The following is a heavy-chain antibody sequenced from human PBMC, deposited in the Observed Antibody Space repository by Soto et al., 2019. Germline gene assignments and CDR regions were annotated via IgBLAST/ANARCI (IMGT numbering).Heavy chain of an antibody. CDR3: ATPRTKDYGDHAFDY. V-gene: IGHV3-23*01. D-gene: IGHD4-17*01. CDR2: ISGSGGST. J-gene: IGHJ4*02. CDR1: GFTFSSYA. Sequence: GGSLRLSCAASGFTFSSYAMSWVRQAPGKGLEWVSAISGSGGSTYYADSVKGRFTISRDNSKNTLYLQMNSLRAEDKAVYYCATPRTKDYGDHAFDYWGQGTLVTVSS.